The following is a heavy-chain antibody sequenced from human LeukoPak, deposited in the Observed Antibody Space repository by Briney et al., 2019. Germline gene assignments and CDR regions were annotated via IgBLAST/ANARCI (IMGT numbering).Heavy chain of an antibody. CDR3: ARRSCGAGNCYPIVDH. CDR2: IGQDGSEK. CDR1: GFTFTTYW. Sequence: GGSLRLSCAASGFTFTTYWMTWVRQAPGKGLEWVATIGQDGSEKSYVDSVKGRFIISRDTAKNSLYLQMNSLRVEDTAVYYCARRSCGAGNCYPIVDHWGQGTLVTVTS. V-gene: IGHV3-7*01. D-gene: IGHD2-15*01. J-gene: IGHJ4*02.